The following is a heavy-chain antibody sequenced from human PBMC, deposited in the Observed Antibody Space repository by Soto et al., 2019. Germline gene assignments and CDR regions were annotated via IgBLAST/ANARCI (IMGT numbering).Heavy chain of an antibody. CDR1: DGSISRYY. CDR2: IYYSGST. CDR3: ARYGSGSSVWFDP. V-gene: IGHV4-59*01. D-gene: IGHD3-10*01. Sequence: SGTLSLTFTVSDGSISRYYWSWIRQPPGKGLEWIGYIYYSGSTNYNPSLKSRVTISVDTSKNQFSLKLSSVTAADTAVYYCARYGSGSSVWFDPWGQGTLVTVS. J-gene: IGHJ5*02.